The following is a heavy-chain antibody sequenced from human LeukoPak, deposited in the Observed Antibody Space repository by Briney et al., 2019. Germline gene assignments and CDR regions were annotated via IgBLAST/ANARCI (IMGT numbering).Heavy chain of an antibody. CDR1: GGSISSYY. D-gene: IGHD6-13*01. J-gene: IGHJ6*03. CDR3: ARHLGAAGRFYYYYMDV. CDR2: IYTSGST. V-gene: IGHV4-4*09. Sequence: SETLSLTCTVSGGSISSYYWSWIRQPPGKGLEWIGYIYTSGSTNYSPSLKSRVTISVDTSKNQFSLKLSSVTAADTAVYYCARHLGAAGRFYYYYMDVWGKGTTVTVSS.